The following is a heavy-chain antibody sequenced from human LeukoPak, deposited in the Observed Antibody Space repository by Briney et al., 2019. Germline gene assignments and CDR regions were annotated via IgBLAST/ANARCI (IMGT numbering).Heavy chain of an antibody. CDR3: AREEGEWFGELFLPFKY. J-gene: IGHJ4*02. CDR2: INPNSGGT. V-gene: IGHV1-2*02. Sequence: ASVKVSCKASGYTFSDYYMHWVRQAPGQGLEWMGWINPNSGGTKYAQKFQGRVTMTRDTSINTAYMELSWLRSGDPAVYYCAREEGEWFGELFLPFKYWGQGTLVTVSS. D-gene: IGHD3-10*01. CDR1: GYTFSDYY.